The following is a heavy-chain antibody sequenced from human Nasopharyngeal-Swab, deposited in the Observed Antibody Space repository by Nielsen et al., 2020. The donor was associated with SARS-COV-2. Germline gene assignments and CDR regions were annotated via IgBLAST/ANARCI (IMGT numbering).Heavy chain of an antibody. CDR2: ISSSSSYI. CDR3: ARGGYCSSTSCDTYYYYGMDV. V-gene: IGHV3-21*01. Sequence: GESLRLSCAASGFTFSSYSMNWVRQAPGKGLEWVSSISSSSSYIYYADSVKGRFTISRDNAKNSLYLQMNSLRGEDTAVYYCARGGYCSSTSCDTYYYYGMDVWGQGTTVTVSS. CDR1: GFTFSSYS. D-gene: IGHD2-2*02. J-gene: IGHJ6*02.